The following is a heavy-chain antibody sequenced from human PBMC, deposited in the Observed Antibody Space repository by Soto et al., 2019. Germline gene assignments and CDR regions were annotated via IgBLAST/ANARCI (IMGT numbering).Heavy chain of an antibody. J-gene: IGHJ5*02. Sequence: SETLSLTCAVSGYSISSGYYWGWIRQPPGKGLEWIGSIYYSGSTYYNPSLKSRVTISVDTSKNQFSLKLSSVTAADTAVYYCERNHKYYYDSSGYYPWGQGTLVTVSS. D-gene: IGHD3-22*01. CDR1: GYSISSGYY. CDR3: ERNHKYYYDSSGYYP. CDR2: IYYSGST. V-gene: IGHV4-38-2*01.